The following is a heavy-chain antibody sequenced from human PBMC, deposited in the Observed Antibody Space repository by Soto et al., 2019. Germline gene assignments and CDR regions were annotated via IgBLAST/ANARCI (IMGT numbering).Heavy chain of an antibody. CDR3: ARVSGFYDSSGHWFDP. CDR2: IIPIFGPA. V-gene: IGHV1-69*13. D-gene: IGHD3-22*01. Sequence: VQVSCKASGGTLSSYAISWVRQAPGPGLEWMGGIIPIFGPANYAQNFQGRVTITADESTSTAYMELSSLRSEDTAVYYCARVSGFYDSSGHWFDPWGQGTLVTVSS. CDR1: GGTLSSYA. J-gene: IGHJ5*02.